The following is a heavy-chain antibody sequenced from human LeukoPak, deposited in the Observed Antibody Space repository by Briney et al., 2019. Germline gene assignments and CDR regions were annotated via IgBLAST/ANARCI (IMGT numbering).Heavy chain of an antibody. Sequence: SETLSLTCAVYGGSFSGYYWSWIRQPPGKGLEWIGEINHSGSTNYNPSLKSRVTISVDTSKNQFSLKLSSVTAADTAVYYCARAPRRITFGGHLSWFDPWGRGTLVTVSS. V-gene: IGHV4-34*01. CDR1: GGSFSGYY. D-gene: IGHD3-16*01. CDR2: INHSGST. CDR3: ARAPRRITFGGHLSWFDP. J-gene: IGHJ5*02.